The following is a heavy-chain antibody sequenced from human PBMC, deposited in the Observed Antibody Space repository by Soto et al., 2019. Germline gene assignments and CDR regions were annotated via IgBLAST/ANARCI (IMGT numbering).Heavy chain of an antibody. Sequence: ASVKVTCKASGYTFTSYGISWVRQAPGQGLEWMGWISAYNGNTNYAQKLQGRVTMTTDTSTSTAYMELRSLRADDTAVYYCALELLRFTRANYYYYGMDVWGQGTTVTVSS. CDR2: ISAYNGNT. D-gene: IGHD3-3*01. CDR1: GYTFTSYG. CDR3: ALELLRFTRANYYYYGMDV. V-gene: IGHV1-18*01. J-gene: IGHJ6*02.